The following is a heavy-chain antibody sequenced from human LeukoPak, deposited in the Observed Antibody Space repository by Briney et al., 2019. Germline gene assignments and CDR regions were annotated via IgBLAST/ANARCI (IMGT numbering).Heavy chain of an antibody. CDR3: VRGRGYCSGGRCYPHYFDY. D-gene: IGHD2-15*01. CDR1: GFTFSSYG. CDR2: MNSDVSGA. J-gene: IGHJ4*02. V-gene: IGHV3-74*01. Sequence: GGSLRLSCGASGFTFSSYGMHWVRQAPGKGLVWVLRMNSDVSGASSADSVKGRFTISRDDAKNTMYLQMNRLRAEDTAVYYCVRGRGYCSGGRCYPHYFDYWGQGTLVTVSS.